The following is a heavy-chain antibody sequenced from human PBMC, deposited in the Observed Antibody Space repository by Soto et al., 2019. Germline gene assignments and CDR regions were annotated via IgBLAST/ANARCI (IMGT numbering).Heavy chain of an antibody. CDR1: GYTFTSYG. Sequence: ASVKVSCKASGYTFTSYGISWVRQAPGQGLEWMGWISAYNGKTIYAQKFQGRVTMTEDTSTDTAYMELSSLRSEDTAVYYCATAAMNYDYIWGSYRLTPPLGYWGQGTLVTVSS. CDR3: ATAAMNYDYIWGSYRLTPPLGY. J-gene: IGHJ4*02. D-gene: IGHD3-16*02. V-gene: IGHV1-18*01. CDR2: ISAYNGKT.